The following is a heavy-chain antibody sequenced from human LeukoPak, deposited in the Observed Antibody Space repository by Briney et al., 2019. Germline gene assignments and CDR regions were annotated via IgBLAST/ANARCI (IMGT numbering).Heavy chain of an antibody. CDR3: ARESPDEYCRSIRCFDYYGLDV. J-gene: IGHJ6*02. D-gene: IGHD2/OR15-2a*01. CDR1: GFSFGSYA. Sequence: PGGSLRLSCATYGFSFGSYAMHWVRQAPGKGLEWVAVISYDGSSEYYIDSVQGRFTISRDNSKNMVNLQMNRLRTEDTAVYYCARESPDEYCRSIRCFDYYGLDVWGQGTTVAVSS. V-gene: IGHV3-30-3*01. CDR2: ISYDGSSE.